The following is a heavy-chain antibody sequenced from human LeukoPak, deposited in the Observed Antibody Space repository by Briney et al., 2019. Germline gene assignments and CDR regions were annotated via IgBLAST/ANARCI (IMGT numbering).Heavy chain of an antibody. CDR1: GGTFASYA. CDR3: ARAGRDSNYDFDYHMDV. CDR2: SIPNFRRT. Sequence: ASVKVSCKASGGTFASYAISWVRQAPGQGLEYLGGSIPNFRRTKYAQKFEGRVTITTDETTAYMELRSLTSEDTAVYYCARAGRDSNYDFDYHMDVWGKGTTVTVSS. V-gene: IGHV1-69*05. D-gene: IGHD4-11*01. J-gene: IGHJ6*03.